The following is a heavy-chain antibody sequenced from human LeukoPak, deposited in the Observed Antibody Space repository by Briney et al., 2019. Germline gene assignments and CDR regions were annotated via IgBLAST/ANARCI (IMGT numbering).Heavy chain of an antibody. Sequence: PGGSLRLSCAASGFTFSSYSMNWVRQAPGKGLEWVSSISSSSSYIYYADSAKGRFTISRDNAKNSLYLRMNSLRAEDTAVYYCARDGRWLQWDYYYYGMDVWGQGTTVTVSS. V-gene: IGHV3-21*01. D-gene: IGHD5-24*01. CDR3: ARDGRWLQWDYYYYGMDV. CDR2: ISSSSSYI. J-gene: IGHJ6*02. CDR1: GFTFSSYS.